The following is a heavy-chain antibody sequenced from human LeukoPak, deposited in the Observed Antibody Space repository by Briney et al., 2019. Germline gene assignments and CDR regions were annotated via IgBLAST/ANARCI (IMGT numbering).Heavy chain of an antibody. Sequence: GGSLRLSCAASGFTFSDYYMSWIRQAPGKGLEWVSYISSSGSTIYYADSVKGRFTISRDNAKNSLYLQMSCLRAEDTAVYYCARDTPDDSSGYCYAFDIWGQGTMVTVSS. CDR1: GFTFSDYY. D-gene: IGHD3-22*01. V-gene: IGHV3-11*01. J-gene: IGHJ3*02. CDR2: ISSSGSTI. CDR3: ARDTPDDSSGYCYAFDI.